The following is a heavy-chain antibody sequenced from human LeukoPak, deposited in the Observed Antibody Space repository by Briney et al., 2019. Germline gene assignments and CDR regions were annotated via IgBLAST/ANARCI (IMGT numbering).Heavy chain of an antibody. CDR1: GFTFSSYE. J-gene: IGHJ4*02. D-gene: IGHD2-2*01. CDR2: ISSSGSTI. V-gene: IGHV3-48*03. Sequence: GGSLRLSCAASGFTFSSYEMNWVRQAPGKGLEWVSYISSSGSTIYYADSVKGRFTISRDNAKNSLYLQMNSLRAEDTAVYYCARGGPEDIVVVPAAMDYWGQGTLVTVSS. CDR3: ARGGPEDIVVVPAAMDY.